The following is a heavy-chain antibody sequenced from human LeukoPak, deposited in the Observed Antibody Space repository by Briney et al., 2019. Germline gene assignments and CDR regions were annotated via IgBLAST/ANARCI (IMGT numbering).Heavy chain of an antibody. V-gene: IGHV4-4*07. CDR3: ARDDRAGYYDSTFAFDI. D-gene: IGHD3-22*01. CDR1: GGSISSYY. J-gene: IGHJ3*02. CDR2: IYTSEST. Sequence: KPSETLSLTCTVSGGSISSYYWSWIRQPAGKGLEWIGRIYTSESTNYNPSLKSRVTMSVDTSKNQFSLKLSSVTAADTAVYYCARDDRAGYYDSTFAFDIWGQGTMVTVSS.